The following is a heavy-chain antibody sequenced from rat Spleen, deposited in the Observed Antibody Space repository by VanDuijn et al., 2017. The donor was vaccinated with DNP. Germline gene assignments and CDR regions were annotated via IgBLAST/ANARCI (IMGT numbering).Heavy chain of an antibody. CDR3: ATEDYGYPFAY. V-gene: IGHV5S10*01. Sequence: EVKLVESGGGLVQPGRSLKLSCAASGFTFSDYNMAWVRQAPKKGLEWVATIIYDGSGTYHRESVKGRFTISRNNAKSTLYLQMDSLRSEDTATYYCATEDYGYPFAYWGQGVMVTVSS. CDR1: GFTFSDYN. CDR2: IIYDGSGT. D-gene: IGHD1-6*01. J-gene: IGHJ2*01.